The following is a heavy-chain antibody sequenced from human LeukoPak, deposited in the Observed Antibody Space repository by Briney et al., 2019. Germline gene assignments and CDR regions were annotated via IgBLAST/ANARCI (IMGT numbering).Heavy chain of an antibody. D-gene: IGHD2-2*01. CDR2: ISSTSSTI. Sequence: GGSLRLSCAASGFTFSSYGMNWVRQAPGKGLEWVSYISSTSSTIYYADSVKGRFTISRDNAKNSLYLQMNSLRAEDTAVYYCASSPSSTSNGVEYYYYGMDVRGQGTTVTVSS. CDR3: ASSPSSTSNGVEYYYYGMDV. CDR1: GFTFSSYG. J-gene: IGHJ6*02. V-gene: IGHV3-48*01.